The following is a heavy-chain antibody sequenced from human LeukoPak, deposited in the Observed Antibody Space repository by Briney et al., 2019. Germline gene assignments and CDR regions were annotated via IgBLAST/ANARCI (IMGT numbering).Heavy chain of an antibody. CDR2: IYYSGST. D-gene: IGHD7-27*01. CDR3: ASTLLGIFDY. J-gene: IGHJ4*02. CDR1: GGSISSYY. V-gene: IGHV4-59*01. Sequence: SETLSLTCTVSGGSISSYYWSWIRQPPGKGLEWIGYIYYSGSTNYNPSLKSRVTISVDTSKNQFSLKLSSVTAANTAVYYCASTLLGIFDYWGQGTLVTVSS.